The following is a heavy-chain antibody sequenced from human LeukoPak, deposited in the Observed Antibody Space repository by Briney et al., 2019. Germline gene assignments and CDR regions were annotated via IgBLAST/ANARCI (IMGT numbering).Heavy chain of an antibody. CDR1: GYTFTSYG. D-gene: IGHD3-22*01. Sequence: GASVKVSCKASGYTFTSYGISWVRQAPGQGLEWMGWISAYNGNTNYAQKLQGRVTMTTDTSTSTAYMELRSLRSDDTAVYYCARDDASYYYDSSGSIGADYWGQGTLVTVSS. J-gene: IGHJ4*02. CDR2: ISAYNGNT. V-gene: IGHV1-18*01. CDR3: ARDDASYYYDSSGSIGADY.